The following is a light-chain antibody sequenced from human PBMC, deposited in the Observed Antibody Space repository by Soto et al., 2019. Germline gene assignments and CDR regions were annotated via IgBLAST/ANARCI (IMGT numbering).Light chain of an antibody. CDR3: QQYDNLPYT. CDR2: DAS. V-gene: IGKV1-33*01. CDR1: QDISNY. J-gene: IGKJ2*01. Sequence: DIQMTQSPSSLSASVGDRVTITCQASQDISNYLNWYQQKPGKAPKLLSYDASNLETGVPSRFSGSGSGTDFTFTISSLQPEEIATYYCQQYDNLPYTFGQGTKLEIK.